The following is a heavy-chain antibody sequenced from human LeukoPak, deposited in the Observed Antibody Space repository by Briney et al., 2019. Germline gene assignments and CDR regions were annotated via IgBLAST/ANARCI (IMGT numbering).Heavy chain of an antibody. D-gene: IGHD2/OR15-2a*01. J-gene: IGHJ4*02. V-gene: IGHV3-53*01. CDR2: IYTGGST. CDR3: ARDANKRNYFDC. Sequence: QPGGSLRLSCAASGFTVSSSYMNWVRQAPGKGLEWVSVIYTGGSTYYAGSVKGRFTISRDNSKNTLYLQMNSLRAEDTAVYYCARDANKRNYFDCRGQGTLVTVSS. CDR1: GFTVSSSY.